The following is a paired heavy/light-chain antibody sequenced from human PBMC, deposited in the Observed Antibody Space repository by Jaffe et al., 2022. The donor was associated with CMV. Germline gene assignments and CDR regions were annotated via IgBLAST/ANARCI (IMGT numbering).Light chain of an antibody. CDR3: QQCSDWPPVT. CDR1: QSVNRC. V-gene: IGKV3-11*01. Sequence: EVVLTQSPATLSLSPGERATLSCRASQSVNRCLAWYQQKPGQAPRLLIYETSNRATDIPARFSGSGSGTDFTLTISSLEPEDFAFYYCQQCSDWPPVTFGGGTKVEI. CDR2: ETS. J-gene: IGKJ4*01.
Heavy chain of an antibody. Sequence: EVQVVESGGGLVQPGGSLRLSCTGSGFTFGDYAMTWVRQAPGKGLEWVSAISGSGLTYYADSVRGRFTLSRKSYMTTLFLQMDSLSADDTAIYYCAKHLSPMLTAPAVFDSWGQGSLVIVSS. CDR2: ISGSGLT. J-gene: IGHJ4*02. CDR1: GFTFGDYA. CDR3: AKHLSPMLTAPAVFDS. D-gene: IGHD5-18*01. V-gene: IGHV3-23*04.